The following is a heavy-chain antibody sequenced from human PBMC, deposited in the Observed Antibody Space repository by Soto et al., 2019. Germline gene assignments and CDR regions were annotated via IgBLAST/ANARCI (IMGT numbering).Heavy chain of an antibody. CDR1: GYTFADYH. CDR2: INPSGGTT. D-gene: IGHD2-21*02. J-gene: IGHJ4*02. CDR3: ARSIVVVTALDY. Sequence: ASVKVSCKASGYTFADYHMHWVRQAPGQGLEWMGIINPSGGTTTYAEKFQGRVTMTRDTSTTTVYMELSSLRSGDTAVYYCARSIVVVTALDYWGQGTLVTVSS. V-gene: IGHV1-46*01.